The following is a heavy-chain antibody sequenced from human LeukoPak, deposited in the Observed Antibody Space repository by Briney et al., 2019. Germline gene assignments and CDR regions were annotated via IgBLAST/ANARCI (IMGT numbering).Heavy chain of an antibody. J-gene: IGHJ4*02. D-gene: IGHD6-19*01. CDR3: ARVIEGYSSGWYLNFDY. CDR1: GGSIGSYY. Sequence: SETLSLTCTVSGGSIGSYYWSWIRQPPGKGLEWIGYIYYSGSTNYNPSLKSRVTISVDTSKNQFSLKLSSVTAADTAVYYCARVIEGYSSGWYLNFDYWGQGTLVTVSS. V-gene: IGHV4-59*01. CDR2: IYYSGST.